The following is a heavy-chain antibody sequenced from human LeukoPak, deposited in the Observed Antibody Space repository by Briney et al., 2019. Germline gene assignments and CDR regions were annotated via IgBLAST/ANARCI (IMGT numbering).Heavy chain of an antibody. CDR1: GGSISSYY. J-gene: IGHJ4*02. Sequence: SETLSLTCTVSGGSISSYYWSWIRQPAGKGLEWIGRIYTSGSTNYNPSLKSRVTMSVDTSKNQFSLKLSSVTAADTAVYYCARTYYGFWSGYSSFDYWGQGTLVTVSS. V-gene: IGHV4-4*07. CDR2: IYTSGST. D-gene: IGHD3-3*01. CDR3: ARTYYGFWSGYSSFDY.